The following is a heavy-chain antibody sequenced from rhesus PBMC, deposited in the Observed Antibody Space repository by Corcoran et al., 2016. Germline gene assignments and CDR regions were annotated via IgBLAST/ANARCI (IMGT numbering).Heavy chain of an antibody. Sequence: QVQLQESGPGVVKPSETLSLTCAVSGYSISSGYDWSWIRQPPGKGLEWIGYIYGSSGSTNYNPDRKNRVTISKDTSKNQFSLKLSSVTAADTAVYYCAQIVVFTASFDYWGQGVLVTVSS. J-gene: IGHJ4*01. CDR2: IYGSSGST. CDR1: GYSISSGYD. V-gene: IGHV4-76*01. CDR3: AQIVVFTASFDY. D-gene: IGHD2-27*01.